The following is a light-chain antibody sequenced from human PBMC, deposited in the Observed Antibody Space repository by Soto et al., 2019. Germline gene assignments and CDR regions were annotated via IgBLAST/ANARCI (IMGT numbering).Light chain of an antibody. CDR2: AAS. CDR3: KQSRSFPLT. Sequence: DIQMTQSPSSLSVSVGDRVTITCRASQDLDRWLAWYQQKPGEAPKVLIFAASSLQSGLPSRFSSGGSGTDFSLTISSLHPEDFATYYCKQSRSFPLTFGGGTKVDIK. V-gene: IGKV1-12*01. J-gene: IGKJ4*01. CDR1: QDLDRW.